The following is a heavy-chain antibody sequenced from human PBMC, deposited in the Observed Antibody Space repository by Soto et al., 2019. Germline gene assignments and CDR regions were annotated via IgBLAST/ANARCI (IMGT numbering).Heavy chain of an antibody. CDR2: IKQDGSEK. J-gene: IGHJ6*02. Sequence: GGSLRLSCAASGFTFSSYWMSWVRQAPGKGLEWVANIKQDGSEKYYVDSVKGRFTISRDNAKNSLYLQMNSLRAEDTAVYYCAREVGYCISTSCYGMDYYYYGMDVWGQGTTVTVSS. CDR3: AREVGYCISTSCYGMDYYYYGMDV. V-gene: IGHV3-7*01. CDR1: GFTFSSYW. D-gene: IGHD2-2*01.